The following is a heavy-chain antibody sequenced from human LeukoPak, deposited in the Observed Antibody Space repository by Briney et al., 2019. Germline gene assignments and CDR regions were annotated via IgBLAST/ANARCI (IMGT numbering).Heavy chain of an antibody. CDR1: GYTFIGYY. D-gene: IGHD1-26*01. J-gene: IGHJ3*02. CDR2: INPNSGGT. CDR3: ATLEPYVGKDAFDI. V-gene: IGHV1-2*06. Sequence: ASVKVSCKASGYTFIGYYMHWVRQAPGQGLEWMGRINPNSGGTNYAQKFQGRVTMTRDTSISTAYMELSRLRSDDTAVYYCATLEPYVGKDAFDIWGQGTMVTVSS.